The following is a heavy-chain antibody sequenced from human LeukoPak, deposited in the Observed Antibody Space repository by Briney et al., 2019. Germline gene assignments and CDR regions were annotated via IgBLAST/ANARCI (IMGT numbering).Heavy chain of an antibody. CDR1: GFTFSDYY. D-gene: IGHD3-10*01. V-gene: IGHV3-11*04. CDR2: ISSSGSTI. Sequence: GGSLRLSCAASGFTFSDYYMSWLRQAPGKGLEWVSYISSSGSTIYYADSVKGRFTISRDNAKNSLYLQMNSLRAEDTAVYYCARDSYSGYYYGSYTPYWGQGTLVTVSS. J-gene: IGHJ4*02. CDR3: ARDSYSGYYYGSYTPY.